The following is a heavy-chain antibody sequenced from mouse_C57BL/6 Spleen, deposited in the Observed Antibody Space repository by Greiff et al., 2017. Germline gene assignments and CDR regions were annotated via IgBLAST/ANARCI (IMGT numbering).Heavy chain of an antibody. CDR2: ISGGGGNT. CDR3: ARRSETGAMDY. J-gene: IGHJ4*01. V-gene: IGHV5-9*01. CDR1: GFTFSSYT. Sequence: DVKLVESGGGLVKPGGSLKLSCAASGFTFSSYTMSWVRQTPEKRLEWVATISGGGGNTYYPDSVKGRFTISRDNAKNTLYLQLSSLRSEDTALYYCARRSETGAMDYWGQGTSVTVSS.